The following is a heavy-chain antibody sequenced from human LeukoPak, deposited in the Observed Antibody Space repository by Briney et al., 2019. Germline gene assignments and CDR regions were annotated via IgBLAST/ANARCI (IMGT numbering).Heavy chain of an antibody. J-gene: IGHJ3*02. Sequence: GASVKVSCKASGGTFSSYAISWVRQAPGQGLEWMGGIIPIFGTANYAQKFQGRVTITTDESTSTAYMELSSLRSEDTAVYYCARVLSLWLPTPRKNDAFDTWGQGTMVTVSS. V-gene: IGHV1-69*05. CDR3: ARVLSLWLPTPRKNDAFDT. CDR2: IIPIFGTA. D-gene: IGHD2-21*01. CDR1: GGTFSSYA.